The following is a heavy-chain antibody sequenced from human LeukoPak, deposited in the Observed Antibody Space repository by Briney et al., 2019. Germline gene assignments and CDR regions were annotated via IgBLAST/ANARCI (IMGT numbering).Heavy chain of an antibody. V-gene: IGHV4-61*02. CDR3: ATDDYGDYNRAFDI. J-gene: IGHJ3*02. CDR1: GGSISSGSYY. D-gene: IGHD4-17*01. CDR2: ISTSGST. Sequence: PSETLSLTCTVSGGSISSGSYYWSWIRQPAGKGLEWIGRISTSGSTIYNPSLKSRVTISADTSKNQFSLTLSSVTAADTAVYYCATDDYGDYNRAFDIWGQGTMVTDSS.